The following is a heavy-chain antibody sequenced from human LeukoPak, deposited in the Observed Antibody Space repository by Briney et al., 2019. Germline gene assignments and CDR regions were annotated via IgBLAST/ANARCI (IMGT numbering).Heavy chain of an antibody. CDR3: ARVGDYALKD. J-gene: IGHJ4*02. CDR2: IYTSGNT. V-gene: IGHV4-4*07. D-gene: IGHD3-16*01. Sequence: SETLSLTCTISGGSISSFHWSWIRLPAGKGLEWIGLIYTSGNTNYNPSLNSRVTMSVDTSKNQFSLRLSSVTAADTAVYYCARVGDYALKDWGQGTLVTVSS. CDR1: GGSISSFH.